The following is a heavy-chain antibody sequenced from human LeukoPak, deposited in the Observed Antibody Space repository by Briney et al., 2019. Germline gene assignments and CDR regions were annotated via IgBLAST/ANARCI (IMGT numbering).Heavy chain of an antibody. V-gene: IGHV3-21*05. CDR2: IDTGSDDI. Sequence: GGSLRLSCAASGFSFSLYAMNWVRQAPGKGLEWISYIDTGSDDILHAVSVRLRFAISRHNVKNALYLEMISLRAEDTAVYYCAKHQRFGDLDDYRGQGALVTVSS. CDR1: GFSFSLYA. J-gene: IGHJ4*02. CDR3: AKHQRFGDLDDY. D-gene: IGHD3-10*01.